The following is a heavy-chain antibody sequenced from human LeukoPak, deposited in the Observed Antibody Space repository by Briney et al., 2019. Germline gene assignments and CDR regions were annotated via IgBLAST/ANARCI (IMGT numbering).Heavy chain of an antibody. J-gene: IGHJ6*02. Sequence: ASVKVSCKASGGTFSSYAISWVRQAPGQGLEWMGRIIPILGIANYAQKFQGKVTITADKSTSTAYMELSSLRSEDTAVYYCARGGYSYDEYGMDVWGQGTTVTVSS. CDR1: GGTFSSYA. V-gene: IGHV1-69*04. D-gene: IGHD5-18*01. CDR2: IIPILGIA. CDR3: ARGGYSYDEYGMDV.